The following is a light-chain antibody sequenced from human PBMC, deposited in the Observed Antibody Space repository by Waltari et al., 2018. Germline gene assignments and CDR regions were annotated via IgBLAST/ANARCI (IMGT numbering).Light chain of an antibody. J-gene: IGKJ4*01. V-gene: IGKV1-5*01. CDR1: QNINNN. Sequence: TCRASQNINNNVAWYQQKPGGAPKVLIHNASKLGGGVPSRFSGSRSGTEFTLTISSLQPDDFATYYCQQYNSYPVIFGGGTTVEI. CDR3: QQYNSYPVI. CDR2: NAS.